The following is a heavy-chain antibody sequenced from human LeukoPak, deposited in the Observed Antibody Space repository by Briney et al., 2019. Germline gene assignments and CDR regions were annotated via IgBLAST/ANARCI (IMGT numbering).Heavy chain of an antibody. CDR3: AREKTDDYGYYVAFDV. CDR2: VYTSGST. CDR1: NDSIISYY. D-gene: IGHD4-17*01. Sequence: PSETLSLTCTVSNDSIISYYWSWIRQPAGKGLEWISHVYTSGSTNYHPSLKSRVTIPVDMSKHQFSLRLISVTAADAAVYYCAREKTDDYGYYVAFDVWGRGTLVTVSS. V-gene: IGHV4-4*07. J-gene: IGHJ3*01.